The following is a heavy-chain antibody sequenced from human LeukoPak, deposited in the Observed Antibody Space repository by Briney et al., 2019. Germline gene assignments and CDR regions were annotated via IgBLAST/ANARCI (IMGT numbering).Heavy chain of an antibody. V-gene: IGHV4-34*01. Sequence: PSETLSLTCAVYGGSFSGYYWSWIRQPPGKGLEWIGEINHSGSTNYNPSLKSRVTISVDTSKNQFSLKLRSVTAADTAVYYCARGAGYCSSTSCNFDYWGQGTLVTVSS. CDR3: ARGAGYCSSTSCNFDY. J-gene: IGHJ4*02. D-gene: IGHD2-2*03. CDR2: INHSGST. CDR1: GGSFSGYY.